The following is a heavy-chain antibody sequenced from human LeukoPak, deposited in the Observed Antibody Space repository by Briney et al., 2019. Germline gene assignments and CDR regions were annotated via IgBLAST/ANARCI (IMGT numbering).Heavy chain of an antibody. V-gene: IGHV4-38-2*01. J-gene: IGHJ4*02. Sequence: PSETLSLTCAVSGYSISSGYYWGWIRQPPGKGLEWIGSIYYSGSTYYNPSLKSRVTISVDTSKNQFPLKLSSVTAADTAVYYCARVATTTNPPQRPFEYWGQGTLVTVSS. CDR3: ARVATTTNPPQRPFEY. CDR2: IYYSGST. D-gene: IGHD5-12*01. CDR1: GYSISSGYY.